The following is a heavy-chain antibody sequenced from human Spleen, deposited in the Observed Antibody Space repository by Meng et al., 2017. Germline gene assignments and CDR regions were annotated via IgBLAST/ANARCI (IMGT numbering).Heavy chain of an antibody. Sequence: QVQFQQGAAGLLKPSETLPLTCVVSGGSFSDYYRSWIRQSPGKGLEWIGEINHSGSTNYNPSLESRATISVDTSQNNLSLKLSSVTAADSAVYYCARGPTTMAHDFDYWGQGTLVTVSS. CDR1: GGSFSDYY. CDR2: INHSGST. CDR3: ARGPTTMAHDFDY. D-gene: IGHD4-11*01. J-gene: IGHJ4*02. V-gene: IGHV4-34*01.